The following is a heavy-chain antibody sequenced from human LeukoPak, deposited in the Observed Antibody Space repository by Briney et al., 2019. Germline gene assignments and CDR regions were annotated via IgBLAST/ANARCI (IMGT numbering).Heavy chain of an antibody. CDR1: GGSISSYY. Sequence: SETLSLTCTVSGGSISSYYWSWIRQPPGKGLEWVGYIYYSGSTNYNPSLKSRVTISVDTSKTQFSLKLSSVTAADTAVYYCARQYYYGSGSYYDLWGQGTLVTVSS. CDR2: IYYSGST. D-gene: IGHD3-10*01. CDR3: ARQYYYGSGSYYDL. V-gene: IGHV4-59*01. J-gene: IGHJ4*02.